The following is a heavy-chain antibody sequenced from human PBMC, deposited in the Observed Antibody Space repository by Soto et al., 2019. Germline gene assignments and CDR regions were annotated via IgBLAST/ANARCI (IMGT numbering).Heavy chain of an antibody. CDR1: GYTFTSYD. CDR2: MNPNSGNT. CDR3: ARVSYDYGWGKVGEDY. J-gene: IGHJ4*02. Sequence: QVQLVQSGAEVKKPGASVKVSCKASGYTFTSYDINWVRQATGQGLEWMGWMNPNSGNTGYAQKFQGRVTMTRTTSISTAYTEMRRLRSEATAVYSCARVSYDYGWGKVGEDYWGQGTLVTVSS. D-gene: IGHD3-16*01. V-gene: IGHV1-8*01.